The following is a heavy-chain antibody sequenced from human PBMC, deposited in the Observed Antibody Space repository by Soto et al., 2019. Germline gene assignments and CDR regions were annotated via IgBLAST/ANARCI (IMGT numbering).Heavy chain of an antibody. CDR1: GYTFISYG. Sequence: QVQLVQSGAEVKKPGASVKVSCKASGYTFISYGISWVRQAPGQGLEWMGWISAYNGNTNYAQKLQGRVTMTTDTSTSTAYMELRSLRSDDTAVYYCASHPSTVTTEIYYYYYGMDVWGQGTTVTVSS. CDR3: ASHPSTVTTEIYYYYYGMDV. V-gene: IGHV1-18*01. D-gene: IGHD4-17*01. CDR2: ISAYNGNT. J-gene: IGHJ6*02.